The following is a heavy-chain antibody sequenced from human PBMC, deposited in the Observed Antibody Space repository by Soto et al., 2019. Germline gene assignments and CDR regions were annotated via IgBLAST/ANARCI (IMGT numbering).Heavy chain of an antibody. V-gene: IGHV1-69*13. CDR2: IIPIFGTA. Sequence: ASVKVSCKASGGTFSSYAISWVRQAPGQGLEWMGGIIPIFGTANYAQKFQGRVTITADESTSTAYMELSSLRSEDTAVYYCASAPAAMFNYYYGMDVWGQGTTVTVSS. CDR3: ASAPAAMFNYYYGMDV. J-gene: IGHJ6*02. D-gene: IGHD2-2*01. CDR1: GGTFSSYA.